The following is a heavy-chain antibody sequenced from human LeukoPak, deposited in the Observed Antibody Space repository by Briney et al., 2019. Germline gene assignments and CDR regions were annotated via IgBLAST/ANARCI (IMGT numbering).Heavy chain of an antibody. CDR1: GYTFTGYY. J-gene: IGHJ4*02. D-gene: IGHD1-26*01. Sequence: ASVKVSCKASGYTFTGYYMHWVRQAPGQELEWMGWINPNSGGTNYAQKFQGRVTMTRDTSISTAYMELSRLRSDDTAVYYCARVVGATRHFDYWGQGTLVTVSS. V-gene: IGHV1-2*02. CDR3: ARVVGATRHFDY. CDR2: INPNSGGT.